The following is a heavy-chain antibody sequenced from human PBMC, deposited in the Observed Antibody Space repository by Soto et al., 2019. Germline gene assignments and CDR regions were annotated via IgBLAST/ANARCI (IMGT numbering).Heavy chain of an antibody. CDR2: IIPIFGTA. CDR1: GGTFSSYA. Sequence: SVKVSCKASGGTFSSYAISWVRQAPGQGLEWMGGIIPIFGTANYAQKFQGRVTITADESTSTAYMELSSLRSEDTAVYYCARVRKYCSSTSCYIYYFDYWGQGTLVTVSS. CDR3: ARVRKYCSSTSCYIYYFDY. D-gene: IGHD2-2*02. V-gene: IGHV1-69*13. J-gene: IGHJ4*02.